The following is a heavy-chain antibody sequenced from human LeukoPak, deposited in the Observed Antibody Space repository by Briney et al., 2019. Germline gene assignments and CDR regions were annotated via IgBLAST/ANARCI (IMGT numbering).Heavy chain of an antibody. D-gene: IGHD2-2*01. J-gene: IGHJ4*02. CDR2: IYHSGST. Sequence: SSETLSLTCTVSGGSISSSSYYWGWIRQPPGKGLEWIGSIYHSGSTYYNPSLKSRVTISVDTSKNQFSLKLSSVTAADTAVYYCARVLRGYCSSTSCCYFDYWGQGTLVTVSS. CDR3: ARVLRGYCSSTSCCYFDY. V-gene: IGHV4-39*07. CDR1: GGSISSSSYY.